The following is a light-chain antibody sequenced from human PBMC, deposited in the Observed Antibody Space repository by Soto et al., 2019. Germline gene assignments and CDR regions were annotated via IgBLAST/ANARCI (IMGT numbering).Light chain of an antibody. CDR3: QHYNSYSEA. CDR1: QSVRSW. J-gene: IGKJ1*01. CDR2: DAS. V-gene: IGKV1-5*01. Sequence: KMTLSPAPLSASVGDRVTFTCLASQSVRSWLAWYQQKPGTAPNLLIFDASRLEDGVPSRFSGSGSGTEFTLTISSLQPDDFATYYCQHYNSYSEAFGQGTKVDIK.